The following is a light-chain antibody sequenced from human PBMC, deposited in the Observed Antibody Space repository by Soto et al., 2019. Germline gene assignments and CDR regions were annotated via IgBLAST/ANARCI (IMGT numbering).Light chain of an antibody. CDR3: RHRGECPPRAT. J-gene: IGKJ5*01. V-gene: IGKV3-11*01. Sequence: EVVLTQSPATLSVSPGDRATPSFXXSESVGSKVAWYQQKPGQATRVLIXGASIRATGIPARFSGSGTGTDFTLTISILEPEDFAVYYCRHRGECPPRATFGQGTRLEIK. CDR1: ESVGSK. CDR2: GAS.